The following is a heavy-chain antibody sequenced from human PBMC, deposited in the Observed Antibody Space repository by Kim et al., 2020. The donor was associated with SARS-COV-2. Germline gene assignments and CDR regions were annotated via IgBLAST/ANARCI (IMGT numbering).Heavy chain of an antibody. Sequence: GGSLRLSCAASGFTFSSYGMHWVRQAPGKGLEWVAVISYDGSNKYYADSVKGRFTISRDNSKNTLYLQMNSLRAEDTAVYYCAKDHGYYDIAYYFDYWG. CDR3: AKDHGYYDIAYYFDY. CDR2: ISYDGSNK. J-gene: IGHJ4*01. CDR1: GFTFSSYG. D-gene: IGHD3-22*01. V-gene: IGHV3-30*18.